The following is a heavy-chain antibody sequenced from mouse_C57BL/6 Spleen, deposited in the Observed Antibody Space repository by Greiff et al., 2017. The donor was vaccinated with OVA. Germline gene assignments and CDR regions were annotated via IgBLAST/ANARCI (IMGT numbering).Heavy chain of an antibody. V-gene: IGHV1-55*01. J-gene: IGHJ3*01. Sequence: QVQLQQPGAELVKPGASVKMSCKASGYTFTSYWITWVKQRPGQGLEWIGDIYPGSGSTNYNEKFKSKATLTVATSSSTAYMQLSSLTSEDSAVYYWARYGSTWFAYWGQGTLVTVSA. CDR3: ARYGSTWFAY. CDR1: GYTFTSYW. D-gene: IGHD1-1*01. CDR2: IYPGSGST.